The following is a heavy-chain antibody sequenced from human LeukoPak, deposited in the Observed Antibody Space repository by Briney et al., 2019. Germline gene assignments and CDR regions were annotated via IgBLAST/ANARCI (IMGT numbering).Heavy chain of an antibody. CDR2: INPNSGDT. J-gene: IGHJ4*02. CDR3: AREGYSSSWRGYYFGF. CDR1: EYTFTAYY. V-gene: IGHV1-2*02. D-gene: IGHD6-13*01. Sequence: GASVKVSCKASEYTFTAYYMHWVRQAPGQGPEWMGWINPNSGDTNYAQEFQGRVTMTRDTSISTAYMDLNTLTSDDTAVYYCAREGYSSSWRGYYFGFWGQGTLVTVSS.